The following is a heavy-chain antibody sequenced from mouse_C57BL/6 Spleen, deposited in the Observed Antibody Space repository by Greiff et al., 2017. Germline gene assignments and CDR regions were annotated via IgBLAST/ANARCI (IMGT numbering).Heavy chain of an antibody. CDR2: IDPSDSYT. D-gene: IGHD1-1*01. CDR1: GYTFTSYW. V-gene: IGHV1-50*01. Sequence: VQLQQSGAELVKPGASVKLSCKASGYTFTSYWMQWVKQRPGQGLEWIGEIDPSDSYTNYNQKFKGKATLTVDTSSSTAYMQLSSLTSEDCAVYYCARKGHYYGSTWFAYWGQGTLVTVSA. CDR3: ARKGHYYGSTWFAY. J-gene: IGHJ3*01.